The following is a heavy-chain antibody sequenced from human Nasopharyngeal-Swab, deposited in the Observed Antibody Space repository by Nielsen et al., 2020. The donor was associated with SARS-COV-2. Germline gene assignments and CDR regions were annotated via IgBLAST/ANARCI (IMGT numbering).Heavy chain of an antibody. CDR2: VRSKGNNYAT. V-gene: IGHV3-73*01. CDR3: TRCGGGCYSGRDY. Sequence: GESLTISCAASGFTFSDSAIHWVRQASGKGLEWVGRVRSKGNNYATAYSASVKGRFIIFRDYPTNTAYLQMNSLKTEDTAVYYCTRCGGGCYSGRDYWGQGTLVTVSS. CDR1: GFTFSDSA. D-gene: IGHD2-21*02. J-gene: IGHJ4*02.